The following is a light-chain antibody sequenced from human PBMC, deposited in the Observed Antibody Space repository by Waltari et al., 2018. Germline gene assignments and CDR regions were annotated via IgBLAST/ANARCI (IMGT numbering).Light chain of an antibody. CDR2: YDT. J-gene: IGLJ3*02. CDR1: KIGSKN. CDR3: QVWHDRSNHVV. Sequence: SYVLTQPPSVSVAPEKTATITCGGDKIGSKNVHWYQQRPGQAPVLVISYDTDRPSEIPERFSGSNTGNTATLTISRVEVGDEADYYCQVWHDRSNHVVFGGGTKLTVL. V-gene: IGLV3-21*04.